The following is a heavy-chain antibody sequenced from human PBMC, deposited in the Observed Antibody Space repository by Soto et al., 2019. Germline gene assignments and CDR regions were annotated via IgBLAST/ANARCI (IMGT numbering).Heavy chain of an antibody. CDR1: GFSISTRGAG. J-gene: IGHJ6*02. V-gene: IGHV2-5*02. D-gene: IGHD6-6*01. CDR3: AHRISSPYYYYGMDV. CDR2: IYWDDDK. Sequence: ITLKESGPTLVKPTQTLTLTCTFSGFSISTRGAGVGWIRQPPGKALERLALIYWDDDKRYSPSLKSRLSIPSHTPKNPVDLTTTNRDPVYTATYYCAHRISSPYYYYGMDVWGQGTTVTGSS.